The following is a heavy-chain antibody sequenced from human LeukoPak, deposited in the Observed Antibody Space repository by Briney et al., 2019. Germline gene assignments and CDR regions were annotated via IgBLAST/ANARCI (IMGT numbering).Heavy chain of an antibody. V-gene: IGHV1-3*01. CDR3: ARVKGDFWSGDQPFDY. D-gene: IGHD3-3*01. J-gene: IGHJ4*02. CDR1: GYTFTSYA. CDR2: INAGNGNT. Sequence: ASVKVSCKASGYTFTSYAMHWVRQAPGQRHEWMGWINAGNGNTKYSQKFQGRVTITRDTSASTAYMELSSLRSEDTAVYYCARVKGDFWSGDQPFDYWGQGTLVTVSS.